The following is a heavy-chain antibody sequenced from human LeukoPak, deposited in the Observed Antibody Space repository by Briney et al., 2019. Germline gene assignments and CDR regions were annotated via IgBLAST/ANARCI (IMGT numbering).Heavy chain of an antibody. CDR3: AKDWHDTSGYYYRTALFDY. CDR2: IAYDGSNI. D-gene: IGHD3-22*01. V-gene: IGHV3-30*18. Sequence: GGSLRLSCAASGFTFSTYGMHWVRQAPGKGLEWVAVIAYDGSNIHYADSVKGRFTISRDNSKKTLYLQMNSLRAEDTAVYYCAKDWHDTSGYYYRTALFDYWGQGTLVTVSS. CDR1: GFTFSTYG. J-gene: IGHJ4*02.